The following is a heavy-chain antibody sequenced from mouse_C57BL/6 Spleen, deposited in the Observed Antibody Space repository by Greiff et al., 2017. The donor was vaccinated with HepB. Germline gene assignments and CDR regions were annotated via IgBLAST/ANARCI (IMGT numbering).Heavy chain of an antibody. CDR1: GYAFSSSW. Sequence: VQLQQSGPALVKPGASVKISCKASGYAFSSSWMNWVKQRPGKGLEWIGRIYPGDGDTNYNGKFKGKATLTADKSSSTAYMQLSSLTSEDSAVYFCASGGDYSFDYWGQGTTLTVSS. V-gene: IGHV1-82*01. D-gene: IGHD2-4*01. CDR3: ASGGDYSFDY. CDR2: IYPGDGDT. J-gene: IGHJ2*01.